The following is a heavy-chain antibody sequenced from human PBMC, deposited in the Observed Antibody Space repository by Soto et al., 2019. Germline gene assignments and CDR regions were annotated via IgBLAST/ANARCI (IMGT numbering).Heavy chain of an antibody. J-gene: IGHJ6*02. D-gene: IGHD3-22*01. V-gene: IGHV3-66*01. Sequence: GGSLRLSCVASGFTVGDNYMIWVRQAPGKGLEWVSVIYTGGNTFYADSVKGRFTISRDSSKNTLYLQMNSLSAEDTAVYYCARESGLTMSYYYYYGMEVWGQGTTVTVSS. CDR3: ARESGLTMSYYYYYGMEV. CDR1: GFTVGDNY. CDR2: IYTGGNT.